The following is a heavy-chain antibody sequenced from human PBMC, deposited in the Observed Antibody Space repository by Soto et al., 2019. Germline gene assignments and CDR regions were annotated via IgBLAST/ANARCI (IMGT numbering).Heavy chain of an antibody. D-gene: IGHD3-22*01. V-gene: IGHV3-33*08. J-gene: IGHJ4*02. CDR2: IWYDGSNK. CDR3: AREYYYDSSGFDY. CDR1: GFTFSSYG. Sequence: GESLKISCAASGFTFSSYGMHWVRQAPGKGLEWVAVIWYDGSNKYYADSVKGRFTISRDNSKNTLYLQMNSLRAEDTAVYYCAREYYYDSSGFDYWGQGTLVTVSS.